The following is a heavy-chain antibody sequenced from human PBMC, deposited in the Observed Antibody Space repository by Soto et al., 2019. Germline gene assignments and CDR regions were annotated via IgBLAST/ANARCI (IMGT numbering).Heavy chain of an antibody. CDR1: GFTFSTYW. D-gene: IGHD2-8*01. CDR2: IDADGSVT. Sequence: EVQLVESGGGLVQPGGSLRLSCAASGFTFSTYWMHWVRQTPGKGLVWVSRIDADGSVTTYADSVKGRFTISRDNAKNTLYLQMNRVRAEDTAVYYCARDQIMAGQTTLHYCGHGTLVNVSP. J-gene: IGHJ4*01. V-gene: IGHV3-74*01. CDR3: ARDQIMAGQTTLHY.